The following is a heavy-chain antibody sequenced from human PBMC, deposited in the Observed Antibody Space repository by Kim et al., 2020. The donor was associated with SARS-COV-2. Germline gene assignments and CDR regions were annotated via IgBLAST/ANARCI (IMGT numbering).Heavy chain of an antibody. CDR2: ISAYNGNT. D-gene: IGHD2-2*01. Sequence: ASVKVSCKASGYTFTSYGISWVRQAPGQGLEWMGWISAYNGNTNYAQKLQGRVTMTTDTSTSTAYMELRSLRSDDTAVYYCARSSTDAYYYYYGMDVWGQGTTVTVSS. J-gene: IGHJ6*02. CDR3: ARSSTDAYYYYYGMDV. CDR1: GYTFTSYG. V-gene: IGHV1-18*04.